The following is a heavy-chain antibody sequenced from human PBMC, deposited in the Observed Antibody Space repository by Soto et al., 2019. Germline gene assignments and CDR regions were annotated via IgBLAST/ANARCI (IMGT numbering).Heavy chain of an antibody. CDR1: GFTFSNAW. CDR2: IKSKTDGGTT. CDR3: RVYYDFWSGYRLDFDY. V-gene: IGHV3-15*01. Sequence: GGSLRLSCAASGFTFSNAWMSWVRQAPGKGLEWVGRIKSKTDGGTTDYAAPVKGRSTISRDDSKNTLYLQMNSLKTEDTAVYYCRVYYDFWSGYRLDFDYWGQGTLVTVSS. D-gene: IGHD3-3*01. J-gene: IGHJ4*02.